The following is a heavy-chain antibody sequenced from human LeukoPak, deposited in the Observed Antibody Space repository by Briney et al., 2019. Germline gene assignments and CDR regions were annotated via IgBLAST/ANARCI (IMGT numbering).Heavy chain of an antibody. Sequence: SETLSLTCTVSGGSISSSRYYWGWIRQPPGKGLEWIGSIYYSGSTYYNPSLKSRVTISVDTSKNQFSLKLSSVTAADTAVYYCARHCGDYDFWSGYPNWFDPWGQGTLVTVSS. CDR1: GGSISSSRYY. CDR2: IYYSGST. J-gene: IGHJ5*02. V-gene: IGHV4-39*01. CDR3: ARHCGDYDFWSGYPNWFDP. D-gene: IGHD3-3*01.